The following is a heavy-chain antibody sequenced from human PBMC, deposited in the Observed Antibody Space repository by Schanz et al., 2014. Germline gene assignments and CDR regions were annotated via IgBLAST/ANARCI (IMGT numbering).Heavy chain of an antibody. CDR2: VFPKGIT. V-gene: IGHV4-61*02. Sequence: QVQLQESGPGLVKPSQTLSLTCTVSGGSIRSGTYYWSWIRQPAGKALEWVGRVFPKGITNYNPSLKSRCTISLDAPNSQFSRTLTALTAADAAVYYCARDTTWRLDLWGRGTLVTVSS. CDR3: ARDTTWRLDL. D-gene: IGHD1-1*01. CDR1: GGSIRSGTYY. J-gene: IGHJ2*01.